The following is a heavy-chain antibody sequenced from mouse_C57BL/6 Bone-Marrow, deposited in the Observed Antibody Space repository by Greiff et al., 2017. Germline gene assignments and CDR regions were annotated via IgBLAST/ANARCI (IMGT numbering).Heavy chain of an antibody. CDR3: ARPYYYGSRGDDIDY. CDR2: ISSGGSYT. Sequence: EVHLVESGGDLVKPGGSLKLSCAASGFTFSSYGMSWVRQTPDKRLEWVATISSGGSYTYYPDSVKGRFTISRDNAKNTLYLQMSSLKSEDTAMYYCARPYYYGSRGDDIDYWGQGTTVTVSS. D-gene: IGHD1-1*01. CDR1: GFTFSSYG. J-gene: IGHJ4*01. V-gene: IGHV5-6*01.